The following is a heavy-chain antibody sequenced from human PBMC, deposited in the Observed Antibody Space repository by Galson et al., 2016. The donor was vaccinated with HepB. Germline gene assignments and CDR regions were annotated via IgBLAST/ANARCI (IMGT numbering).Heavy chain of an antibody. V-gene: IGHV3-23*01. D-gene: IGHD1-1*01. Sequence: SLRLSCAASGFTFNNYGMTWVRQAPGKGLEVVASISQSGDSRDYADSVKGRFTISRDNSKNTLSLQMNSLRAEDTAVYYCVQGGTAPAVWGKGTTVTVSS. J-gene: IGHJ6*04. CDR2: ISQSGDSR. CDR3: VQGGTAPAV. CDR1: GFTFNNYG.